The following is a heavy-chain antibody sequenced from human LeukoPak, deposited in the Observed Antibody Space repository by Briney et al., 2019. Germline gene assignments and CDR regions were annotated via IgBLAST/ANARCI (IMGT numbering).Heavy chain of an antibody. CDR3: ARQAPVWWLRFTYYYYYMDV. CDR1: GYSISSGYQ. D-gene: IGHD5-12*01. Sequence: SETLSLTCNVSGYSISSGYQWGWIRQPPGKGLEWIGSIYHSGSTYYNPSLKSRVTISVDTSKNQFSLKLSSVTAADTAVYYCARQAPVWWLRFTYYYYYMDVWGKGTTVTISS. CDR2: IYHSGST. J-gene: IGHJ6*03. V-gene: IGHV4-38-2*02.